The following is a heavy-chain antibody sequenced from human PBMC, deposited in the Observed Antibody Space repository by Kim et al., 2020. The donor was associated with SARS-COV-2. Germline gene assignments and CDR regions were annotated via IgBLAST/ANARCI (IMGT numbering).Heavy chain of an antibody. CDR2: INPSGGST. V-gene: IGHV1-46*01. CDR3: ARGYCSSTSCYVVPTNWFDP. CDR1: GYTFTSYY. Sequence: ASVKVSCKASGYTFTSYYMHWVRQAPGQGLEWMGIINPSGGSTSYAQKFQGRVTMTRDTSTSTVYMELSSLRSEDTAVYYCARGYCSSTSCYVVPTNWFDPWGQGTLVTVSS. D-gene: IGHD2-2*01. J-gene: IGHJ5*02.